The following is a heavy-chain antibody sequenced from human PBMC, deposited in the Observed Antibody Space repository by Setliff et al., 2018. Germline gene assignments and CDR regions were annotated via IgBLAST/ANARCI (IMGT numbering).Heavy chain of an antibody. V-gene: IGHV4-39*07. CDR2: VHYNGNA. CDR3: ARFRYSYDQYGMDV. CDR1: AGAISRSGYY. J-gene: IGHJ6*02. D-gene: IGHD5-18*01. Sequence: PSETLSLTCSVSAGAISRSGYYWGWIRQSPGKGLEWIGSVHYNGNAYYTPSLKSRLTVSVDTAKNQFSLKLSSVTAADTAVYYCARFRYSYDQYGMDVWGQGTTVTVSS.